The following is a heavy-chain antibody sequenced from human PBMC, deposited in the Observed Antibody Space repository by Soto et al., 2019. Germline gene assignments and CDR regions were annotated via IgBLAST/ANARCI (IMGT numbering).Heavy chain of an antibody. J-gene: IGHJ6*02. CDR3: ARSRMAVAGTWNYYYGMDV. Sequence: SETLSLTCAVSGGSISSGGYSWSWIRQPPGKGLEWIGYIYHSGSTYYNPSLKSRVTISVDTSKNQFSLKLSSVTAADTAVYYCARSRMAVAGTWNYYYGMDVWGQGTTVTFSS. CDR1: GGSISSGGYS. V-gene: IGHV4-30-2*02. CDR2: IYHSGST. D-gene: IGHD6-19*01.